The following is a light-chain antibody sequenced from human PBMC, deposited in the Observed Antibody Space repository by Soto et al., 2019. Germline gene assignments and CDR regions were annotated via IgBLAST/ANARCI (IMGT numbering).Light chain of an antibody. CDR3: QQYGSSPLT. Sequence: EIVLTQSPGTLSLSPGERVTLSCRASQSVSSSYFAWYQQKPGQAPRLLIYGASNRATGIPDRFSGSESGTDFTLTIIRLEPEDFAVYYCQQYGSSPLTFGQGTRLEIK. J-gene: IGKJ5*01. CDR1: QSVSSSY. CDR2: GAS. V-gene: IGKV3-20*01.